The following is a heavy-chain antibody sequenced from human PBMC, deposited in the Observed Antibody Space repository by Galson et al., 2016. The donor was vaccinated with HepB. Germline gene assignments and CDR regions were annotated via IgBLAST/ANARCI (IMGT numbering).Heavy chain of an antibody. D-gene: IGHD6-19*01. CDR2: IYPSDSDT. CDR1: GYLFTTYW. Sequence: QSGAEVKKPGESLKISCMGSGYLFTTYWIGWVRQMPGKGLEWMGIIYPSDSDTRYSPSFQGQVTISADKSINTAYLQWSSLKASDTAIYFCARLLSLMAVTGPVDSWGQGGLVTVSS. CDR3: ARLLSLMAVTGPVDS. J-gene: IGHJ4*02. V-gene: IGHV5-51*01.